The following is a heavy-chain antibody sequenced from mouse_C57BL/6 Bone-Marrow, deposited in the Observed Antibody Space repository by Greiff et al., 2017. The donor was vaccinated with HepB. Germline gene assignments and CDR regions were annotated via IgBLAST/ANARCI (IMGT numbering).Heavy chain of an antibody. J-gene: IGHJ1*03. CDR3: TRGIGYWYFDV. V-gene: IGHV14-1*01. Sequence: VQLQQSGAELVRPGASVKLSCTASGFNIKDYYMHWVKQRPEQGLEWIGRIDPEDGDTEYAPKFQGKATMTADTPSNTAYLQLSSLTSEDTAVYYCTRGIGYWYFDVRGTETTVTVSS. D-gene: IGHD2-14*01. CDR2: IDPEDGDT. CDR1: GFNIKDYY.